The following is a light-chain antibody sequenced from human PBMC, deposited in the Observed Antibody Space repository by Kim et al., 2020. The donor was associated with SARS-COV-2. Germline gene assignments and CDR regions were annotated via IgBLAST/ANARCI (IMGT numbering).Light chain of an antibody. J-gene: IGKJ1*01. CDR2: DAS. CDR1: QSITTW. V-gene: IGKV1-5*01. CDR3: QQYKTSRGT. Sequence: ASVGDRVTITCRASQSITTWLAWYQQKPGKAPKLMIFDASTLQNGVPSRFSGGGSGTEFTLTVSSLQPDDFATYYCQQYKTSRGTFGQGTKVDIK.